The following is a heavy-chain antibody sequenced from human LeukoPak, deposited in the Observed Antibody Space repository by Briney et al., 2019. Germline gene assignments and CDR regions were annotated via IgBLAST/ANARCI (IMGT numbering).Heavy chain of an antibody. Sequence: GGSLRHSCAAPAFTLSTDRMSWVRQAPGKGLERVANRKQDGREKYYVDSVKGRFTISRDNAKNSLYLQINSLRAEDTAVYYCARDGPILYHDYWGQGALVTVSS. V-gene: IGHV3-7*01. CDR1: AFTLSTDR. CDR3: ARDGPILYHDY. CDR2: RKQDGREK. J-gene: IGHJ4*02. D-gene: IGHD2-2*02.